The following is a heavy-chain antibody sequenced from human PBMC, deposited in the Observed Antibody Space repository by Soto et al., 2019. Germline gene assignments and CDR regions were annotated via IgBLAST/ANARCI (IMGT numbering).Heavy chain of an antibody. Sequence: QVQLQQWGAGLLKPSETLSLTCAVYGGSFSGYYWSWIRQPPGKGLEWIGEINHSGSTNYNPSLKSRVTISVDTSKNQFSLKLSSVTAADTAVYYCARFSSSSLDYWGQGTLVTVSS. V-gene: IGHV4-34*01. CDR3: ARFSSSSLDY. D-gene: IGHD6-6*01. CDR1: GGSFSGYY. CDR2: INHSGST. J-gene: IGHJ4*02.